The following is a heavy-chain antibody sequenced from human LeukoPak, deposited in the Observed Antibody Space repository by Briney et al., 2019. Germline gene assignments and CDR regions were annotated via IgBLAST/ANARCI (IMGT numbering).Heavy chain of an antibody. CDR3: ARGHYGSGSYSPAD. CDR1: GGTFSSYA. J-gene: IGHJ4*02. Sequence: SVKVSCKASGGTFSSYAISWVRQAPGQGLEWMGGIIPTFGTANYAQKFQGRVTITADKSTSTAYMELSSLRSEDTAVYYCARGHYGSGSYSPADGGQGTLVTVSS. CDR2: IIPTFGTA. V-gene: IGHV1-69*06. D-gene: IGHD3-10*01.